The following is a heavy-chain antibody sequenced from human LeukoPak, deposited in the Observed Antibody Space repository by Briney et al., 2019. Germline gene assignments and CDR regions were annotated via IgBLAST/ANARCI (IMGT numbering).Heavy chain of an antibody. J-gene: IGHJ4*02. V-gene: IGHV3-74*01. D-gene: IGHD6-6*01. CDR2: ISPTGSTT. CDR3: ARGPNSNWSGLDF. CDR1: GFSFSGHW. Sequence: GGSLRLSCTASGFSFSGHWMHWARQLPGKGLVWVSRISPTGSTTSYADSVKGRFTVSRDNAKNTLYMQVNNLRAEDTAVYYCARGPNSNWSGLDFWGQGTLLTVSS.